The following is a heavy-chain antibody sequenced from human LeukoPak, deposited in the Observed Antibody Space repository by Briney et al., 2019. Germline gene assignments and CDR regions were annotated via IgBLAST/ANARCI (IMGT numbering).Heavy chain of an antibody. CDR3: AKDYATFEAFDI. CDR1: GFTFSSYG. CDR2: IRYDGSNK. D-gene: IGHD1-26*01. V-gene: IGHV3-30*02. J-gene: IGHJ3*02. Sequence: SGGSLRLSCAASGFTFSSYGMHWVRQAPGKGLEWVAFIRYDGSNKYYADSLKGRFTISRDNSKNTLYLQMNSLRDEDTAVYYCAKDYATFEAFDIWGQGTMVTVSS.